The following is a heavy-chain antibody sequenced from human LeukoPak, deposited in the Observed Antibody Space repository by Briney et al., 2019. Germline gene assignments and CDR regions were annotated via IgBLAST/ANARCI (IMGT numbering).Heavy chain of an antibody. CDR2: INWNGGST. CDR3: ARGTYYYDSSGYSPGTY. Sequence: GGSLRLSCAASGFTFDDYGMSWVRQAPGKGLEWVSGINWNGGSTGYADSVKGRITISRDNAKNSLYLQMNSLRAEDTALYYCARGTYYYDSSGYSPGTYWGQGTLVTVSS. CDR1: GFTFDDYG. V-gene: IGHV3-20*04. D-gene: IGHD3-22*01. J-gene: IGHJ4*02.